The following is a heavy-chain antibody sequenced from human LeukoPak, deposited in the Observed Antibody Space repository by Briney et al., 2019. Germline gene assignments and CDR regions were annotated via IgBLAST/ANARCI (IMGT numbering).Heavy chain of an antibody. CDR3: ARDDRDGYNYDWFDP. V-gene: IGHV3-23*01. CDR2: ISGSGGST. CDR1: GFTFSSYA. J-gene: IGHJ5*02. Sequence: GGSLRLSCAASGFTFSSYAMSWVRQAPGEGLEWVSAISGSGGSTYYADSVKGRFTISRDNSKNTLYLQMNSLRAEDTAVYYCARDDRDGYNYDWFDPWGQGTLVTVSS. D-gene: IGHD5-24*01.